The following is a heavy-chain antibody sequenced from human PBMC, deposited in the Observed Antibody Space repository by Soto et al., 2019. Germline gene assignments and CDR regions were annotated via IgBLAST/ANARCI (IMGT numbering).Heavy chain of an antibody. V-gene: IGHV4-34*01. CDR3: ARGSWSIRFHH. CDR1: GYSFNSNYY. D-gene: IGHD1-20*01. CDR2: IYHNGGT. J-gene: IGHJ4*02. Sequence: PSETLSLTCAVYGYSFNSNYYWTWIRQPPGKGLEWIGEIYHNGGTNYSPSLKSRVTISEDTSKSQFSLNLNSVTAADTAVYYCARGSWSIRFHHWGQGSLVTVSS.